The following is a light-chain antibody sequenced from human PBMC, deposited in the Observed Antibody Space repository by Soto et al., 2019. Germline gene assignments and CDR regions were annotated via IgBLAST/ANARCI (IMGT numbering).Light chain of an antibody. CDR2: DAS. CDR1: QIVRSW. V-gene: IGKV1-5*01. CDR3: QQYNIYPCT. J-gene: IGKJ1*01. Sequence: DIQMTQSPSTLSASVGDRVTITCRASQIVRSWLAWYQQKPGRAPKFLIYDASRLESGVPSRFSGSGSGTEFPLPIRSLQPDDFATYSCQQYNIYPCTFGEGTKVEIK.